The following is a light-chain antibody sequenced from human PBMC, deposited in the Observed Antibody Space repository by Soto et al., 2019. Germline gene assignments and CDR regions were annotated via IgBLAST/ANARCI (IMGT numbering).Light chain of an antibody. CDR3: QQYNNWPPWT. CDR1: QSVSTS. V-gene: IGKV3-15*01. CDR2: GAS. Sequence: EIVMTQSPATLSVSPGERATLSCRASQSVSTSLAWYQQKPGQAPRLLIYGASTRATGIPVRFSGSGSGTEFTLTISSLQSEDFAVYYCQQYNNWPPWTFGQGTKVDIK. J-gene: IGKJ1*01.